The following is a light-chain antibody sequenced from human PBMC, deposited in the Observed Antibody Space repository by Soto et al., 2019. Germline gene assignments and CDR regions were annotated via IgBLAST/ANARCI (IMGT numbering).Light chain of an antibody. CDR2: DAS. J-gene: IGKJ5*01. Sequence: EIVMTQSPATLAVAPVERATLSCRASHSVRSDLAWYQQKPGQSPRLLIFDASTRATGIPARFSGSGSGTEFTLTISNLQSEDFAVYYCHQHNKWPPITFGQGTRLEIK. CDR3: HQHNKWPPIT. V-gene: IGKV3-15*01. CDR1: HSVRSD.